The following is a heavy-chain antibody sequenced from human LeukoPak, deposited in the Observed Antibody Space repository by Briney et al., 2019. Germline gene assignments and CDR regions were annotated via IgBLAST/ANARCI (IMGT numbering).Heavy chain of an antibody. V-gene: IGHV4-59*01. CDR3: ARVTGYMIEDYFDY. J-gene: IGHJ4*02. Sequence: SETLSLTCTVSGGSISSYYWNWIRQPPGKGLEWIGYIYYSGSTNYNPSLKSRVTISVETSKNQFSLKLSSVTAADTAVYYCARVTGYMIEDYFDYWGQGTLVTVSS. D-gene: IGHD3-22*01. CDR2: IYYSGST. CDR1: GGSISSYY.